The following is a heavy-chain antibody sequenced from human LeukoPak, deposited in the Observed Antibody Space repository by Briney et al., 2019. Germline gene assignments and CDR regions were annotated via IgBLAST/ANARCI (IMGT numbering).Heavy chain of an antibody. D-gene: IGHD6-13*01. CDR2: INTNTGNP. J-gene: IGHJ4*02. V-gene: IGHV7-4-1*02. CDR3: AKEGQYSSSWYLGY. Sequence: ASVKVSCKASGYTFITYDINWVRQATGQGLEWMGWINTNTGNPTYAQGFTGRFVFSLDTSVSTAYLQISSLKAEDTAVYYCAKEGQYSSSWYLGYWGQGTLVTVSS. CDR1: GYTFITYD.